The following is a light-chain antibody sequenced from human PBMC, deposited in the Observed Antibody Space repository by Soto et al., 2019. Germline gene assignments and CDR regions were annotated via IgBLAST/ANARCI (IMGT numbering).Light chain of an antibody. CDR3: QQYHTYSRT. CDR2: KAS. V-gene: IGKV1-5*03. J-gene: IGKJ1*01. Sequence: DIQMTQSPSTLSASVGDRDTITCRASQTVTDWLAWYQQKPGKAPKLLIYKASSLESGVPSRFSGSGSGTQFTLTISSLQPDDSATYYCQQYHTYSRTFGQGTKVDIK. CDR1: QTVTDW.